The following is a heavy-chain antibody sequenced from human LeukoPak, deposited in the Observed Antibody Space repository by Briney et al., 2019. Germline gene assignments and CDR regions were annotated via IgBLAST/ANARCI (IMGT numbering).Heavy chain of an antibody. D-gene: IGHD6-13*01. Sequence: SETLSLTCAVSGGSISSSNWWSWVRQPPGKGLEWIGEIYHSGSTNYNPSLKSRVTISVDKSKNQFSLKLSSVTAADTPVYYCARGPIAAAATGWFDPWGQGTLVTVSS. J-gene: IGHJ5*02. CDR2: IYHSGST. CDR1: GGSISSSNW. CDR3: ARGPIAAAATGWFDP. V-gene: IGHV4-4*02.